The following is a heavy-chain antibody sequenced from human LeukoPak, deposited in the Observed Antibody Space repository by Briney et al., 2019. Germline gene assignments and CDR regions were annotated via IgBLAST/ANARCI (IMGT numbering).Heavy chain of an antibody. CDR3: ARVYGKVTDDAFDI. Sequence: GGSLRLSCAASGFTFSDYYMSWIRQTPGKGLEWVSYISSSGSTIYYADSVKGRFTISRDNAKNTLYLQMNSLRAEDTAVYYCARVYGKVTDDAFDIWGQGTMVTVSS. J-gene: IGHJ3*02. V-gene: IGHV3-11*04. CDR1: GFTFSDYY. D-gene: IGHD1-14*01. CDR2: ISSSGSTI.